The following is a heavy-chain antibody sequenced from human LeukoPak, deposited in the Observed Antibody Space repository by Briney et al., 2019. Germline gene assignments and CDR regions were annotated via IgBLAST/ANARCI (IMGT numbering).Heavy chain of an antibody. D-gene: IGHD3-16*01. CDR3: ARGPKSPGPHDRAFDI. Sequence: GGSLRLSCAASGFTISSYGMSWVRQAPGKGLEWVSYISSSGSTIYYADSVKGRFTISRDNAKNSLYLQMNSLRAEDTAVYYCARGPKSPGPHDRAFDIWGQGTMVTVSS. CDR2: ISSSGSTI. CDR1: GFTISSYG. J-gene: IGHJ3*02. V-gene: IGHV3-48*04.